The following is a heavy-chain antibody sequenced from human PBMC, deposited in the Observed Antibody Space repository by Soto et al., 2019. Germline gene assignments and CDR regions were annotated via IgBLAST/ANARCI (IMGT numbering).Heavy chain of an antibody. CDR2: IYYSGAT. CDR1: GDSISRYY. J-gene: IGHJ6*02. Sequence: QVQLQESGPGLVKPSETLSLTCTVSGDSISRYYWSWIRLSPGKGLEWIGYIYYSGATNYNPSVTSRGTISVDRTKNQFSLKLSSVTAADTAVYYCARDQGGEFLTGSGMDVWGQGTTVTVSS. D-gene: IGHD3-10*01. CDR3: ARDQGGEFLTGSGMDV. V-gene: IGHV4-59*01.